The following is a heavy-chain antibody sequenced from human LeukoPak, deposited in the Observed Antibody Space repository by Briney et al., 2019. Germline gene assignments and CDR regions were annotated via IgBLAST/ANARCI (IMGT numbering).Heavy chain of an antibody. Sequence: PGGSLTLSCAVSGFTVNSNYMSWVRQAPGRGLEWVSVIYSGGSTYYADSVKGRFAISRDNSKNTLYLQMNSLRVEDTAVYYCARETRATGSPGLDYWGQGTLVTVSS. J-gene: IGHJ4*02. V-gene: IGHV3-53*01. CDR1: GFTVNSNY. CDR3: ARETRATGSPGLDY. D-gene: IGHD1-26*01. CDR2: IYSGGST.